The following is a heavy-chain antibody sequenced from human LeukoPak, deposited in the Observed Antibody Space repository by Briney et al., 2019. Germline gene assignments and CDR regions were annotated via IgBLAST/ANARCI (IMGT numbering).Heavy chain of an antibody. D-gene: IGHD1-26*01. CDR3: ASEPREWEQQSFDY. J-gene: IGHJ4*02. CDR2: ISCSGGST. V-gene: IGHV3-23*01. Sequence: PGGSLRLSCAASGFTFSSYAMSWVRQAPGKGLEWVSAISCSGGSTYYADSVKGRFTISRDNCKNTLYLQMNSLRDEDTAVYYCASEPREWEQQSFDYWGQGTLVTVSS. CDR1: GFTFSSYA.